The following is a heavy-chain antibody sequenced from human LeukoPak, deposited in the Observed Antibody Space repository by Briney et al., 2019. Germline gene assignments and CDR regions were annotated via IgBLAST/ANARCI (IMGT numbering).Heavy chain of an antibody. Sequence: GRSLRLSCAASGFTFSSYEMNWVRQAPGKGLEWVSYISSSGSTIYYADSVKGRFTISRDNAKNSLYLQMNSLRAEDTAVYYCARVAGDYGDSFDYWGQGTLVTVSS. V-gene: IGHV3-48*03. CDR1: GFTFSSYE. D-gene: IGHD4-17*01. J-gene: IGHJ4*02. CDR2: ISSSGSTI. CDR3: ARVAGDYGDSFDY.